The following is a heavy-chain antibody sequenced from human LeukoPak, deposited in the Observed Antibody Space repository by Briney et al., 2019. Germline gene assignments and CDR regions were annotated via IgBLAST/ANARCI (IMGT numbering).Heavy chain of an antibody. Sequence: GGSLRLSCAASGFTFSSYAMHGVRQAPGKGLEGWAVISYDGSNKYYADSVKGRFTISRDNSKNTLYLQMNSMRAEDTAVYYCAREPTGYSSGWNLIEWVTYFAYWGQGTLVTVSS. CDR3: AREPTGYSSGWNLIEWVTYFAY. J-gene: IGHJ4*02. CDR2: ISYDGSNK. CDR1: GFTFSSYA. D-gene: IGHD6-19*01. V-gene: IGHV3-30-3*01.